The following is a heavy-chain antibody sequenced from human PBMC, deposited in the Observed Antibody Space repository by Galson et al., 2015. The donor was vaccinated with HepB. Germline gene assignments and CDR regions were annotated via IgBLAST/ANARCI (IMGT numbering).Heavy chain of an antibody. CDR2: INWNGGST. V-gene: IGHV3-20*01. D-gene: IGHD1-1*01. J-gene: IGHJ4*02. CDR1: GFTFDDYG. Sequence: SLRLSCAASGFTFDDYGMSWVRQAPGKGLEWVSGINWNGGSTGYADSVKGRFTISRDNAKNSLHLQMNSLRAEDTALYHCARVRNWNDDGYYFDYWGQGTLVTVSS. CDR3: ARVRNWNDDGYYFDY.